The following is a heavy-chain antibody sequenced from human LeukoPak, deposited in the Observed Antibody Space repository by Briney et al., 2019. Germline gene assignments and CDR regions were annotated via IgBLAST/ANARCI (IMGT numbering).Heavy chain of an antibody. CDR3: ARGTGGWYEGIDY. Sequence: GGSLRLSCAASGFTLSSYSMNWVRQAPGKGLEWVSYISSSSSIIYYADSVKGRFTISRDNAKNSLYLQMNSLRAEDTAVYYCARGTGGWYEGIDYWGQGTLVTVSS. CDR1: GFTLSSYS. V-gene: IGHV3-48*04. CDR2: ISSSSSII. D-gene: IGHD2-8*02. J-gene: IGHJ4*02.